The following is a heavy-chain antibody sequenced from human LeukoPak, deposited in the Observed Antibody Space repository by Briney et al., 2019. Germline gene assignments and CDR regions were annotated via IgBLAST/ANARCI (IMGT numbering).Heavy chain of an antibody. D-gene: IGHD5-18*01. V-gene: IGHV3-23*01. Sequence: GGSLRLSCAASGFTFSSYAMSWVRQAPGKGLEWVSAISGSGGSTYYADSVKGRFTISRDNSKNTLYLQMNSLRAEDTAVYYCAKDPFPYSYGPHNRFDPWGQGTLVTVSS. CDR1: GFTFSSYA. J-gene: IGHJ5*02. CDR2: ISGSGGST. CDR3: AKDPFPYSYGPHNRFDP.